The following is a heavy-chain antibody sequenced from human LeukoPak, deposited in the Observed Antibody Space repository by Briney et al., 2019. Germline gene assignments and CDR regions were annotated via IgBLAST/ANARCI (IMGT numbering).Heavy chain of an antibody. D-gene: IGHD4-17*01. V-gene: IGHV3-23*01. CDR2: ISGSGGRT. CDR3: TTVTTKYYGDYEAFDY. Sequence: PGGSLRLSCAASGFTFSSYTMSWVRQAPGKELEWVSGISGSGGRTYYADSVKGRFTISRDNSRNTLSLQINSLKTEDTAVYYCTTVTTKYYGDYEAFDYWGQGTLVTVST. J-gene: IGHJ4*02. CDR1: GFTFSSYT.